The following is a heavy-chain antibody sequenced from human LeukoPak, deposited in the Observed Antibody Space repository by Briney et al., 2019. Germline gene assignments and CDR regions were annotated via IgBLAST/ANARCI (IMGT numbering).Heavy chain of an antibody. V-gene: IGHV7-4-1*02. CDR3: ARLSTTVTTAT. J-gene: IGHJ5*02. Sequence: ASVKVSCKASGYTFTNYAMNWVRQAPGLGLEWMGWINTNTGNPTYAQGFTGRFVFSLDTSVSTAYLQISSLKAEDTAVYFCARLSTTVTTATWGQGTLVTVSS. CDR2: INTNTGNP. CDR1: GYTFTNYA. D-gene: IGHD4-17*01.